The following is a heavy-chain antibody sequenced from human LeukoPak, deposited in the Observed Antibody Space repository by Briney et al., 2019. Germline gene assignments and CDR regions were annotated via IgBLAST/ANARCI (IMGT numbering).Heavy chain of an antibody. CDR3: AKLMTDSSGHYYFDY. D-gene: IGHD6-19*01. CDR2: ISWNSGSI. V-gene: IGHV3-9*01. CDR1: GFTFDDYA. J-gene: IGHJ4*02. Sequence: GGSLRLSCAASGFTFDDYAMHWVRQAPGKGLEWVSGISWNSGSIGYADSVKGRFTISRDNAKNSLYLQMNSLRAEDTALYYCAKLMTDSSGHYYFDYWGQGTLVTVSS.